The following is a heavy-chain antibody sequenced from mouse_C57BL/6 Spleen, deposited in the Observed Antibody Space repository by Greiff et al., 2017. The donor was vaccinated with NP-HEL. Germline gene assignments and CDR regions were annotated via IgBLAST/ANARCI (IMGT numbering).Heavy chain of an antibody. CDR1: GFNIKNTY. D-gene: IGHD2-4*01. J-gene: IGHJ4*01. Sequence: VQLKQSVAELVRPGASVKLSCTASGFNIKNTYMHWVKQRPEQGLEWIGRIDPANGNTKYAPKFQGKATITADTSSNTAYLQLSSLTSEDTAIYYCASPYDYDEDYYAVDYWGQGTSVTVSS. V-gene: IGHV14-3*01. CDR2: IDPANGNT. CDR3: ASPYDYDEDYYAVDY.